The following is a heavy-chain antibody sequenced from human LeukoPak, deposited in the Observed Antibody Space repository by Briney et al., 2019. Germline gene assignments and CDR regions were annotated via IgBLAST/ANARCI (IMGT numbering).Heavy chain of an antibody. CDR1: GYTFTGHY. D-gene: IGHD3-9*01. V-gene: IGHV1-2*02. J-gene: IGHJ4*02. CDR2: LNPNTGDT. CDR3: TRIGLKTTGYYRLDY. Sequence: ASVKVSCKASGYTFTGHYLHWVRQAPGQGLEWMGWLNPNTGDTLYIQKVQGRVTMTGDTSISAAYMELSSLMSDDTAVYYCTRIGLKTTGYYRLDYWGQGTLVTVSS.